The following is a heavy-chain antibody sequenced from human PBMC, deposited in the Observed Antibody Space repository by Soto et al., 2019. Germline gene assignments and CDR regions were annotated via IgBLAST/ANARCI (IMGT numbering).Heavy chain of an antibody. D-gene: IGHD3-22*01. CDR1: GFTFSSYA. CDR3: ARDRNLALPGYSRYNWFDP. J-gene: IGHJ5*02. CDR2: ISYDGSNK. Sequence: QVQLVESGGGVVQPGRSLRLSCAASGFTFSSYAMHWVRQAPGKGLEWVAVISYDGSNKYYADSVKGRFTISRDNSKNTLYLQMNSLRAEDTAVYDCARDRNLALPGYSRYNWFDPWGQGTLVTVSS. V-gene: IGHV3-30-3*01.